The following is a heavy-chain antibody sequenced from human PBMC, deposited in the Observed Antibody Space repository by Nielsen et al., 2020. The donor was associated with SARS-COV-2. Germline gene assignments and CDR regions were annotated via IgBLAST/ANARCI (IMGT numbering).Heavy chain of an antibody. V-gene: IGHV3-20*04. Sequence: GGSLRLSCAASGFTFDDYGMNWVRQAPGKGLEWVSGINWNGGRTGYADSVKGRFTISRDNAKDSLYLQMNSLRVEDAAVYYCARGGWPRPFDYWGQGTLVTVSS. CDR3: ARGGWPRPFDY. CDR1: GFTFDDYG. J-gene: IGHJ4*02. CDR2: INWNGGRT. D-gene: IGHD5-24*01.